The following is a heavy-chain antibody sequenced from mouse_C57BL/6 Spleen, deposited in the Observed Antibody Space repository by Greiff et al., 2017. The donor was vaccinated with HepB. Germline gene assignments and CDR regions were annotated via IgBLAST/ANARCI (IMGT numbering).Heavy chain of an antibody. CDR3: ARSTTAQATWFAY. J-gene: IGHJ3*01. D-gene: IGHD3-2*02. CDR1: GYTFTDYN. V-gene: IGHV1-22*01. Sequence: EVQLQQSGPELVKPGASVKMSCKASGYTFTDYNMHWVKQSHGKSLEWIGYINPNNGGTSYNQKFKGKATLTVNKSSSTAYMELRSLTSEDSAVYYCARSTTAQATWFAYWGQGTLVTVSA. CDR2: INPNNGGT.